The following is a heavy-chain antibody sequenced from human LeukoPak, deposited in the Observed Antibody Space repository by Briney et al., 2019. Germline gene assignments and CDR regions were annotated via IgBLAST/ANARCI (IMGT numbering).Heavy chain of an antibody. J-gene: IGHJ6*02. V-gene: IGHV3-23*01. CDR3: AKDRGGYGAEYYYYGMDV. Sequence: QPGGSLRLSCAASGFTFSSYAMSWVRQAPGKGLEWVSAISGSGGSTYYADSVKGQFTISRDNSKNTLYLQMNSLRAEDTAVYYCAKDRGGYGAEYYYYGMDVWGQGTTVTVSS. CDR2: ISGSGGST. CDR1: GFTFSSYA. D-gene: IGHD5-12*01.